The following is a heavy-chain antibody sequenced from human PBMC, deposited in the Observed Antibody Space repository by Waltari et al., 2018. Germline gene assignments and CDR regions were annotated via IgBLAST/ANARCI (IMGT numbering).Heavy chain of an antibody. CDR3: VRPGSTVTPRAFDI. Sequence: QLQLQESGPGRVNPSDTLSLTFPSSGGPFTSRYNWPWVPQATGKGLGWVGTMYYSGATSNNPSLDSRLSMSIDTSKNLFSLKLSSVTATDTAVYFCVRPGSTVTPRAFDIWGQGIKVTVSS. CDR2: MYYSGAT. J-gene: IGHJ3*02. D-gene: IGHD4-17*01. V-gene: IGHV4-39*01. CDR1: GGPFTSRYN.